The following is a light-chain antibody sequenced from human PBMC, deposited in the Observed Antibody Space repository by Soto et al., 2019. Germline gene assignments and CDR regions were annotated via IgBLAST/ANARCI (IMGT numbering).Light chain of an antibody. CDR2: EVS. CDR3: NSYTNTDDRV. CDR1: SSDVGAHNF. Sequence: TQPASVSRSPGHMITISCTGTSSDVGAHNFVSWYQQHPGKAPKLMIYEVSNRPSGVSDRFSGSKSGNTASLTISGLQAEEEADYYCNSYTNTDDRVFGTGTKGTAL. V-gene: IGLV2-14*01. J-gene: IGLJ1*01.